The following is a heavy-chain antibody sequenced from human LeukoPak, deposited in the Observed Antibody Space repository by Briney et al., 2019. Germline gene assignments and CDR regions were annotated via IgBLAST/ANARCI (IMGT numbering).Heavy chain of an antibody. J-gene: IGHJ6*03. CDR2: INHSGST. Sequence: SETLSLTCAVYGGSFSGYYWSWIRQPPGKGLEWIGEINHSGSTNYNPSLKSRVTISVDTSKNQFSLKLSSVTAADTAVYYYARGIHVYYYYYYMDVWGKGTTVTVSS. CDR3: ARGIHVYYYYYYMDV. V-gene: IGHV4-34*01. CDR1: GGSFSGYY.